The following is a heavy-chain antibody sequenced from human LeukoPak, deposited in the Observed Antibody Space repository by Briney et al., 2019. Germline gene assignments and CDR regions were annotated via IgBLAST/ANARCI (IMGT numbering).Heavy chain of an antibody. CDR1: GYSISSSNW. V-gene: IGHV4-28*03. CDR3: ARGGLPYYDILTGPTGAFDI. D-gene: IGHD3-9*01. J-gene: IGHJ3*02. CDR2: IYYSGST. Sequence: SETLSLTCAVSGYSISSSNWWGWIRQPPGKGLEWIGYIYYSGSTNYNPSLKSRVTISVDKSKNQFSLKLSSVTAADTAVYYCARGGLPYYDILTGPTGAFDIWGQGTMVTVSS.